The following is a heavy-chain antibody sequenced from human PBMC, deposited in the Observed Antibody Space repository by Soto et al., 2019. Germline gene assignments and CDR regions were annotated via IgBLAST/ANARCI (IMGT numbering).Heavy chain of an antibody. J-gene: IGHJ6*02. CDR1: GLTFSSYW. D-gene: IGHD3-3*01. CDR2: IKQDGNEK. Sequence: GGSLRLSCAASGLTFSSYWVTWVRQAPGKGLEWVANIKQDGNEKYYVDSVKGRFTISRDNAKNSLYLQMNSLRAEDTAVYYCARILAGRATHYGMDVWGQGTTVTVSS. CDR3: ARILAGRATHYGMDV. V-gene: IGHV3-7*05.